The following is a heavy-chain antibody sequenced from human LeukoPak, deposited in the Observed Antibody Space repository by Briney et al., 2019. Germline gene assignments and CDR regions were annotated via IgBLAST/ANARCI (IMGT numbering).Heavy chain of an antibody. CDR1: GFTFSSYG. CDR3: NTGPYGMDV. Sequence: GGSLRLSCAASGFTFSSYGMHWVRQASGKGLEWVGRIRSKANSYATAYAASVKGRFTISRDDSKNTAYLQMNSLKTEDTAVYYCNTGPYGMDVWGQGTTVTVSS. J-gene: IGHJ6*02. V-gene: IGHV3-73*01. CDR2: IRSKANSYAT.